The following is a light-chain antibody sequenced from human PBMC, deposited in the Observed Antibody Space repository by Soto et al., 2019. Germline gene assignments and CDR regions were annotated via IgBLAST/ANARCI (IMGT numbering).Light chain of an antibody. CDR2: GAY. CDR1: QSVTTN. J-gene: IGKJ1*01. CDR3: QQYNKWPRT. Sequence: EIVMTQSPATLSVSPGERATLSCRASQSVTTNLAWYQQKLGQSPRLLIYGAYRRATGVPARFSGSGSGTDFTLTISTLQSEDFEFYYCQQYNKWPRTFGQGTNVES. V-gene: IGKV3-15*01.